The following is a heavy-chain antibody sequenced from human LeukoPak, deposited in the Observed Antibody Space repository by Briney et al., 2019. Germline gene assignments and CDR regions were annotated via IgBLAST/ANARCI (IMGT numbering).Heavy chain of an antibody. D-gene: IGHD3-22*01. V-gene: IGHV5-51*01. CDR3: ARLGVEAYDSSGFYYFDY. CDR1: GYSFTNFW. Sequence: GESLKISCKASGYSFTNFWIGWGRQMPGKGLEWMGTIYPGDSDTRYRPSFQGQVTISADKSISTAYLQWSSLKASDTAMYYCARLGVEAYDSSGFYYFDYWGQGALVTVSP. CDR2: IYPGDSDT. J-gene: IGHJ4*02.